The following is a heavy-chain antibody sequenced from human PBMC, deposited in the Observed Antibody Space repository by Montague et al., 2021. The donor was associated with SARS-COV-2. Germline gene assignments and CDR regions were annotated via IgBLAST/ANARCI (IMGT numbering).Heavy chain of an antibody. Sequence: SETLSLTCAVYGGSFSGYYWSWIRQYPGKGLEWIGEINHSGSTNYNPSLKSRVTISVDTSKNQFSLKLSSVTAADTAVYYCARELTGYCSGGVCYSLDYWGQGTLATVSS. D-gene: IGHD2-15*01. J-gene: IGHJ4*02. V-gene: IGHV4-34*01. CDR2: INHSGST. CDR1: GGSFSGYY. CDR3: ARELTGYCSGGVCYSLDY.